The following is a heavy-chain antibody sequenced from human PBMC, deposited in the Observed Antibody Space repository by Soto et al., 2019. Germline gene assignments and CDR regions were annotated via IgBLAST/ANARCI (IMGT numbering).Heavy chain of an antibody. Sequence: GASVKVSCKASGYTFTSYGISWVRQAPGQGLEWMGWISAYNGNANYAQKLQGRVTMTTDTSTSTAYMELRSLRSDDTAVYYCARSRGYSGYDPFHYWGQGTLVTVSS. D-gene: IGHD5-12*01. CDR3: ARSRGYSGYDPFHY. J-gene: IGHJ4*02. V-gene: IGHV1-18*04. CDR1: GYTFTSYG. CDR2: ISAYNGNA.